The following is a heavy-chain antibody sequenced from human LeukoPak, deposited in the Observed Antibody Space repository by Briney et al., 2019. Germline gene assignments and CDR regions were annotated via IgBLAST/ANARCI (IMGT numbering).Heavy chain of an antibody. D-gene: IGHD3-22*01. CDR2: INTDGSST. V-gene: IGHV3-74*01. J-gene: IGHJ2*01. CDR3: ASSADSSGYYYGWYFDL. CDR1: GFTFSSYW. Sequence: GGSLRLSCAASGFTFSSYWMHWVRQAPGKGLVWVSRINTDGSSTSYADSVKGRFTISRDNAKNTLYLQMNSLRAEDTAVYYCASSADSSGYYYGWYFDLWGRGTLVTVSS.